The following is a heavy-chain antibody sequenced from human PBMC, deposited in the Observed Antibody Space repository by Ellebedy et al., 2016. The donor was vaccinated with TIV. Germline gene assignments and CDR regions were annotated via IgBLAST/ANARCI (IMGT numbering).Heavy chain of an antibody. CDR2: MNPNSGGT. CDR1: GYTFTSYD. J-gene: IGHJ4*02. CDR3: APSSGWYYFDY. V-gene: IGHV1-2*02. Sequence: AASVKVSCKASGYTFTSYDINWVRQATGQGLEWMGWMNPNSGGTNYAQKFQGRVTMTRDTSISTAYMELNRLRSDDTAVYYCAPSSGWYYFDYWGQGTLVTVSS. D-gene: IGHD6-19*01.